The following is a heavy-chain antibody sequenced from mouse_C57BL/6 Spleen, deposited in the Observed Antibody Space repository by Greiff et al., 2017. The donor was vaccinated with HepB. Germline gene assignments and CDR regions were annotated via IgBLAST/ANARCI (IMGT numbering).Heavy chain of an antibody. V-gene: IGHV1-64*01. CDR1: GYTFTSYW. J-gene: IGHJ3*01. Sequence: QVQLQQPGAELVKPGASVKLSCKASGYTFTSYWMHWVKQRPGQGLEWIGMIHPNSGSTNYNEKFKSKATLTVDKSSSTAYMQLSSLTSEDSAVYYCASAGGYGAWFAYWGQGTLVTVSA. CDR2: IHPNSGST. CDR3: ASAGGYGAWFAY. D-gene: IGHD2-2*01.